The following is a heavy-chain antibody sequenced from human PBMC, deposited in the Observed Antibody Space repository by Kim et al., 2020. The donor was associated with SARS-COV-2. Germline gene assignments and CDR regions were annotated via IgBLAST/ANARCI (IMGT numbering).Heavy chain of an antibody. J-gene: IGHJ4*02. Sequence: ASVKVSCKTSGHTFTRDSIHWVRQAPGQRLEWMGGIDCGNGNTIYSQKFQGRATFTTDTSASTAYMELSSLRSEDSAVYYCLGGYYFDYWGQGTLVTVSS. CDR1: GHTFTRDS. CDR3: LGGYYFDY. CDR2: IDCGNGNT. V-gene: IGHV1-3*01. D-gene: IGHD2-15*01.